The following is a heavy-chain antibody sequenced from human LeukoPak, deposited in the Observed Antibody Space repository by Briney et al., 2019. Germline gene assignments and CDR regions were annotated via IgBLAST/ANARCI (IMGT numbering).Heavy chain of an antibody. CDR1: GYTFTNYD. V-gene: IGHV1-8*01. Sequence: ASVKVSCKASGYTFTNYDINWVRQGTGQGLEWMGWMNPNSGNTGSAQKFQGRVMMTRDISISTAYMELSSLRSEDTAVYYCARGPTYDLWSGDSYSYYYMDVWGKGTTVAVSS. J-gene: IGHJ6*03. CDR3: ARGPTYDLWSGDSYSYYYMDV. CDR2: MNPNSGNT. D-gene: IGHD3-3*01.